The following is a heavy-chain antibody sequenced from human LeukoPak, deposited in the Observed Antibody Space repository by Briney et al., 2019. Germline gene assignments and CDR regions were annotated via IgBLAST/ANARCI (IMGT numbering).Heavy chain of an antibody. V-gene: IGHV1-69*05. Sequence: GASVKVSCKASGGSFSSYAISWVRQAPGQGLEWMGGIIPIFGTANYAQKFQGRVTITTDESTSTAYMELSSLRSEDTAVFYCARALYSSSWYLAWFDPWGQGTLVTVSS. J-gene: IGHJ5*02. CDR2: IIPIFGTA. D-gene: IGHD6-13*01. CDR3: ARALYSSSWYLAWFDP. CDR1: GGSFSSYA.